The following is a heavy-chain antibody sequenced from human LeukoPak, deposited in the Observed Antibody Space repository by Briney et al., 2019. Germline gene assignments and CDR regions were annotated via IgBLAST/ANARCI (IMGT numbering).Heavy chain of an antibody. CDR3: ARAQTYYYGSGNAFDI. J-gene: IGHJ3*02. D-gene: IGHD3-10*01. Sequence: PSETLSLTCAVYGGSFSGYYWSWIRQPPGKGLEWIGEINHRGSTNYNPSLKSRVTISVDTSKNQFSLKLSSVTAADTAVYYCARAQTYYYGSGNAFDIRGQGTMVTVSS. CDR1: GGSFSGYY. V-gene: IGHV4-34*01. CDR2: INHRGST.